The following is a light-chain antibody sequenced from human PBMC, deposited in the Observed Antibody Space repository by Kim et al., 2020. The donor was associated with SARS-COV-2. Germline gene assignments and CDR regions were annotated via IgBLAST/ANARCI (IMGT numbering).Light chain of an antibody. CDR2: GAS. CDR3: QQYGSPLLT. J-gene: IGKJ4*01. CDR1: QSVTSSY. Sequence: EIVLTQSPGTLSLSPGERATLSCRASQSVTSSYLASYQQKPGQAPRLIIYGASSRASGMPDRFSGSGSGTDFTLTISRLEPEDFAVYYCQQYGSPLLTFGGGTKVDIK. V-gene: IGKV3-20*01.